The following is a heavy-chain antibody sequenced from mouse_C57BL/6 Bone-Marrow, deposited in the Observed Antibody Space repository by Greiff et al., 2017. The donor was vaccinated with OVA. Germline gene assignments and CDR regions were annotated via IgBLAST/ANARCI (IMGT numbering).Heavy chain of an antibody. Sequence: VQLQQSGAELVRPGASVTLSCKASGYTFTDYEMHWVKQTPVHGLEWIGAIDPETGGTAYNQKFKGKAILTADKSSSTAYMELRSLTSEDSAVFYCTTSYSNYYAIDYWGQGTSVTVSS. CDR3: TTSYSNYYAIDY. D-gene: IGHD2-5*01. CDR1: GYTFTDYE. J-gene: IGHJ4*01. V-gene: IGHV1-15*01. CDR2: IDPETGGT.